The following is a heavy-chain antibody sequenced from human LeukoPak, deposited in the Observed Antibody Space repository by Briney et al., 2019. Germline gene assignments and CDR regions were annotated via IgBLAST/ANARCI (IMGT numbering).Heavy chain of an antibody. Sequence: GVLRLSCTASGFTFGDYAMSWVRQAPGKGLEWVGFIRSKAYGGTTEYAASVKGRFTISRDDSKSIAYLQMNSLKTEDTAVYYCTRAIPYYYDSGGYPLSYFDYWGQGTLVTVSS. CDR1: GFTFGDYA. D-gene: IGHD3-22*01. CDR3: TRAIPYYYDSGGYPLSYFDY. J-gene: IGHJ4*02. V-gene: IGHV3-49*04. CDR2: IRSKAYGGTT.